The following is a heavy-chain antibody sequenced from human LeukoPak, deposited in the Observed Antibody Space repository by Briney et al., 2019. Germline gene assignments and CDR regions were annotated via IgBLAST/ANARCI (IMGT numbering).Heavy chain of an antibody. CDR2: IYYSGST. CDR3: ARDKNDILTGSFYGMDV. CDR1: GGSISSYY. D-gene: IGHD3-9*01. Sequence: SETLSLTCTVSGGSISSYYWSWIRQPPGKGLEWIGYIYYSGSTNYNPSLKSRVTISVDTSKNQFSLKLSSVTAADTAVYYCARDKNDILTGSFYGMDVWGQGTTVTVSS. J-gene: IGHJ6*02. V-gene: IGHV4-59*01.